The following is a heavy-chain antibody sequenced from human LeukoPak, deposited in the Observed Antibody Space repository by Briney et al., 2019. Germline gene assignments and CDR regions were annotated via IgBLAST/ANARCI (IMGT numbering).Heavy chain of an antibody. D-gene: IGHD3-22*01. CDR2: ITSSGAAT. CDR1: GFTFSSYA. J-gene: IGHJ4*02. CDR3: AKDRPNYYGSNGHYYKLNGDC. Sequence: GGSLRLSCAASGFTFSSYAMSWVRQAPGKGLEWCSSITSSGAATYYADSVKGRLTISRDNSDNTLYLQINSLRADDTAVYYCAKDRPNYYGSNGHYYKLNGDCWGQGTLVTVSS. V-gene: IGHV3-23*01.